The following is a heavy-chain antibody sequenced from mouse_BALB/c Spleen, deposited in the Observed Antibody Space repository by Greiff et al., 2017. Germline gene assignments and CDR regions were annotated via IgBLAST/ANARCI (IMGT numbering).Heavy chain of an antibody. CDR1: GFSLTGYG. Sequence: VKLQESGPGLVAPSQSLFITCTVSGFSLTGYGVNWVRQPPGKGLEWLGMIWGDGSTDYNSALKSRLSISKDNSKSQVFLKMNSLQTDDTARYYCARSTTATGYAMDYWGQGTSVTVSS. V-gene: IGHV2-6-7*01. CDR3: ARSTTATGYAMDY. D-gene: IGHD1-2*01. J-gene: IGHJ4*01. CDR2: IWGDGST.